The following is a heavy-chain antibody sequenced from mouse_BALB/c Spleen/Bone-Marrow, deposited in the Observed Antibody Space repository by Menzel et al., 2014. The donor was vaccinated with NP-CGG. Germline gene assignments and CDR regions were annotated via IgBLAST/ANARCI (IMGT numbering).Heavy chain of an antibody. CDR2: INPFNDGT. CDR1: GYTFTSYV. J-gene: IGHJ2*01. V-gene: IGHV1-14*01. D-gene: IGHD1-1*01. Sequence: EVKLVESGPELVKPGTSVKMSCKASGYTFTSYVIHRVKQKPGQGLEWIGYINPFNDGTKYNEKFKDKATLTSDKSSNTAYMELSSLTSEDSAVYYCARTGNYYGSSFDYWGQGTTLTVSS. CDR3: ARTGNYYGSSFDY.